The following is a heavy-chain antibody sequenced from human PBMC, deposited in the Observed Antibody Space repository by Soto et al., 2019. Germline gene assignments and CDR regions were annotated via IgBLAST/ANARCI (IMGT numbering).Heavy chain of an antibody. J-gene: IGHJ4*02. CDR1: GGTFNTYA. D-gene: IGHD3-10*01. CDR3: AREFQVHTPAFVY. Sequence: QVQLVQSGAEMKKPGSSVKVSCQSSGGTFNTYAMNWVRQAPGQGPELMGDISPMFGAANYAPKFQGRVTITADETPGTSYMQLSSWTSEDTALYFCAREFQVHTPAFVYWGQGTLVTVSS. CDR2: ISPMFGAA. V-gene: IGHV1-69*19.